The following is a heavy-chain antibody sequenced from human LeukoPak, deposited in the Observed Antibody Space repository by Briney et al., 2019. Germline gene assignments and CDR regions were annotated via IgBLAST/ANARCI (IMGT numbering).Heavy chain of an antibody. CDR2: MHSSGST. D-gene: IGHD7-27*01. CDR1: GASISNYY. Sequence: SETLSLTCTVSGASISNYYWTWIRQPAGKGLEWIGRMHSSGSTIYNPSLKSRVTISLDKSKNQFSLKLSSVTAADTALYYCARHVSNWGPDCWGQGTLVTVSS. V-gene: IGHV4-4*07. J-gene: IGHJ4*02. CDR3: ARHVSNWGPDC.